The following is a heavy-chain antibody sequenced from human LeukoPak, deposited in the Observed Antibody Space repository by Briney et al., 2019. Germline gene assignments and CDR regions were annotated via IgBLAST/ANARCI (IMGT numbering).Heavy chain of an antibody. CDR3: VTYYYGSSAPKRNY. CDR1: GGSISSGGYY. Sequence: SETLSLTCTVSGGSISSGGYYWSWIRQHPGKGLEWIGYIYYSGSTYYNPSLRSRVTISGDTSKKQFSLKLSSVTAADTAVYYCVTYYYGSSAPKRNYWGQGILVTVSS. V-gene: IGHV4-31*03. CDR2: IYYSGST. D-gene: IGHD3-22*01. J-gene: IGHJ4*02.